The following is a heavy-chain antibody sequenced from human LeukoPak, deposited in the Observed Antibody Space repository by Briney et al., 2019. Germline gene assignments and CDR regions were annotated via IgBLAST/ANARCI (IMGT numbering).Heavy chain of an antibody. D-gene: IGHD6-13*01. J-gene: IGHJ6*03. V-gene: IGHV5-51*01. CDR3: ARNVGIAAAYCYYMDV. Sequence: GESLKISCKGSRYSFTSYWIGWVRQMPGKGLEWMGIIYPGDSETRYSPSFQGQVTISADKSISTAYLQWSSLKASDTAMYYCARNVGIAAAYCYYMDVWGKGTTVTVSS. CDR1: RYSFTSYW. CDR2: IYPGDSET.